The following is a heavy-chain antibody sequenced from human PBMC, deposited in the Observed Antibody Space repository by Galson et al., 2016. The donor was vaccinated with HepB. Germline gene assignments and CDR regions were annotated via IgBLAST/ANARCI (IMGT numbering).Heavy chain of an antibody. CDR2: INAGNGTT. Sequence: SVKVSCKAPGYTFTSYAMHWVRQAPGQRLEWMGWINAGNGTTKYSQQFQGRVTITRDTSASTAYMELRSLRSEDTAVYYCARVGGRVVGATTLTYWGQGTLVTVSS. CDR1: GYTFTSYA. V-gene: IGHV1-3*01. D-gene: IGHD1-26*01. J-gene: IGHJ4*02. CDR3: ARVGGRVVGATTLTY.